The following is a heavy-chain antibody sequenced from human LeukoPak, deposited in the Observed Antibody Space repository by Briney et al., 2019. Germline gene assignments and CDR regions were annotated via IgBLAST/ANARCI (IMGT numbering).Heavy chain of an antibody. J-gene: IGHJ5*02. CDR2: ISAYNGNT. Sequence: ASVKVSCKASGYTFTSYGISWVRQAPGQGLAWMGWISAYNGNTNYEQKLQGRVTMTTDTSTSTAYMELRSLRSDDTAVYYCARVYYGSGSYDQNWFDPWGQGTLVTVSS. V-gene: IGHV1-18*04. CDR1: GYTFTSYG. D-gene: IGHD3-10*01. CDR3: ARVYYGSGSYDQNWFDP.